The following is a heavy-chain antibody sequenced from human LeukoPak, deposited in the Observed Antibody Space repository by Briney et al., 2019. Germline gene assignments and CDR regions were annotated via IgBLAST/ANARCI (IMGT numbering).Heavy chain of an antibody. J-gene: IGHJ4*02. CDR3: ARSVKNTSPIANFGY. Sequence: GASVKVSCKASGYTFTSYGISWVRQAPGQGLEWMGWISAYNGNTNYAQKLQGRVTMTTDTSTSTAYMELRSLRSDDTAVYYCARSVKNTSPIANFGYWGQGTLVTVSS. V-gene: IGHV1-18*01. D-gene: IGHD2-2*01. CDR1: GYTFTSYG. CDR2: ISAYNGNT.